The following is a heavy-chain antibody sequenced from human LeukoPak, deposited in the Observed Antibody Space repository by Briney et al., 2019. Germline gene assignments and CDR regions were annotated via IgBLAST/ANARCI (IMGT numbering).Heavy chain of an antibody. CDR2: IYHSGYT. CDR1: GGSINSSSYY. D-gene: IGHD3-10*01. V-gene: IGHV4-39*01. Sequence: SETLSLTCTVSGGSINSSSYYWGWIRQPPGEALEWIGSIYHSGYTYYNPSLKSRVTISVDTSKSQFSLKLSSVTAADAAVYYCARSSMFRGVTVDYWGQGTLVTVSS. CDR3: ARSSMFRGVTVDY. J-gene: IGHJ4*02.